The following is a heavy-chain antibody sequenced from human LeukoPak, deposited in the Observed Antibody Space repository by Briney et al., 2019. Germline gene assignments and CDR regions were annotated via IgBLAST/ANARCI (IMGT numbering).Heavy chain of an antibody. V-gene: IGHV4-38-2*02. CDR1: NYSISNSLY. J-gene: IGHJ6*03. D-gene: IGHD4-17*01. Sequence: SETLSLTCSGSNYSISNSLYWGWLRQPPGTGLEWSGSIYRSGSTFYNPSLKSRVTISLDTSKNQFSLKLSSVTAADTAVYFCARGTYGYYMDVWGKGTTVTVSS. CDR3: ARGTYGYYMDV. CDR2: IYRSGST.